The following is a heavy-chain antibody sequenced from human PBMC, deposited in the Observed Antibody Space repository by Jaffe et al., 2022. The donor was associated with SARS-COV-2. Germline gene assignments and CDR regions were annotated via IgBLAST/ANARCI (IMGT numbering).Heavy chain of an antibody. J-gene: IGHJ4*02. D-gene: IGHD3-22*01. V-gene: IGHV3-30-3*01. CDR3: VRGQAQWGITVINLDY. CDR1: GFTFSIYA. Sequence: QVQLVESGGGVVQPGKSLRLSCAASGFTFSIYAMHWVRQAPGKGLEWLAVLSYDGSKEYYADSVQGRFTISRDNSKNTLYLQMNSLRAEDTAVYYCVRGQAQWGITVINLDYWGQGTQVTVSS. CDR2: LSYDGSKE.